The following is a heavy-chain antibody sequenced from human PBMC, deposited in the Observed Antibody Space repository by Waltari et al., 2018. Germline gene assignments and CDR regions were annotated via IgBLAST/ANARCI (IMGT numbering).Heavy chain of an antibody. J-gene: IGHJ4*02. D-gene: IGHD5-12*01. Sequence: EVQLLESGGGLVQPGGSLRLSCAASGFTFSSYAMSWVRQAPGKGLELVSAISGSGGRTYYADSVKGRFTISRDNSKNTLYLQMNSLRAEDTAVYYCAKDPDIVATNAYYFDYWGQGTLVTVSS. CDR3: AKDPDIVATNAYYFDY. CDR2: ISGSGGRT. V-gene: IGHV3-23*01. CDR1: GFTFSSYA.